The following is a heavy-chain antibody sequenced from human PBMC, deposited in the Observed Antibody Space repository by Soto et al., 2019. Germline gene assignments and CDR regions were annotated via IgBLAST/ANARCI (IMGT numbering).Heavy chain of an antibody. D-gene: IGHD4-4*01. CDR2: ISHDGVTK. Sequence: GGSLRLSCAASGSSFPKYPMHWVRQAPDKGLEWVAVISHDGVTKNSADSVKGRSSISRDNSRNTLYLEMNSLRTEDTAMYYCVRGGYSSSWETLDPWGQGTLVTVSS. CDR1: GSSFPKYP. J-gene: IGHJ5*02. CDR3: VRGGYSSSWETLDP. V-gene: IGHV3-30-3*01.